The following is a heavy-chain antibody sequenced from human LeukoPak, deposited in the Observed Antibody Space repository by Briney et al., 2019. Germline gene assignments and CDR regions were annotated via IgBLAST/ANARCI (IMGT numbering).Heavy chain of an antibody. J-gene: IGHJ4*02. V-gene: IGHV3-7*01. Sequence: GGSLRLSCAASGFTFNSYWMSWVRQAPGKGLEWVANIKQDGSEKYYVDSVKGRFTISRDNAKNSLYLQMNSLRAEDTAVYYCALSRTLDYWGQGTLVTASS. CDR3: ALSRTLDY. CDR2: IKQDGSEK. CDR1: GFTFNSYW.